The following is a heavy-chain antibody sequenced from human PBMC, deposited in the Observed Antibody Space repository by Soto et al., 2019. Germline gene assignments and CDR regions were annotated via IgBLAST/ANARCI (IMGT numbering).Heavy chain of an antibody. Sequence: ASVKVSCKASGYTFTSYGISWVRQAPGQGLEWMGWISAYNGNTNYAQKLQGRVTMTTDTSTSTAYMELRSLRSDDTAVYYCARDYFDWLQKPDGKFDYWGQGTLVTVSS. CDR1: GYTFTSYG. CDR2: ISAYNGNT. CDR3: ARDYFDWLQKPDGKFDY. V-gene: IGHV1-18*01. D-gene: IGHD3-9*01. J-gene: IGHJ4*02.